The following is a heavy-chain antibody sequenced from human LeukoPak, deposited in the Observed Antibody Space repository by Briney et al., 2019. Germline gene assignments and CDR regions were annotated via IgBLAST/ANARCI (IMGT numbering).Heavy chain of an antibody. CDR1: GFTFDDYA. J-gene: IGHJ6*02. V-gene: IGHV3-9*01. CDR3: ARPLYYDSSGFSYYYYYGMDV. Sequence: GGSLRLSCAASGFTFDDYAMHWVRQAPGKGLQWVSGISWNSGSIGYADSVKGRFTISRDNAKNSLYLQMNSLRAEDTAVYYCARPLYYDSSGFSYYYYYGMDVWGRGTTVTVSS. CDR2: ISWNSGSI. D-gene: IGHD3-22*01.